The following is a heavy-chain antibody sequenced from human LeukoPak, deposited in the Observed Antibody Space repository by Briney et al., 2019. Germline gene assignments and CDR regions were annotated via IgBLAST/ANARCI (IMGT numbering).Heavy chain of an antibody. Sequence: ASVKVSCKASGGTFSSYAISWVRQAPGQGLEWMGGIIPIFGTANSAQKFQGRVTITADESTSTAYMELSSLRSEDTAVYYCARERDYYGSGSHDYWGQGTLVTVSS. CDR1: GGTFSSYA. V-gene: IGHV1-69*01. D-gene: IGHD3-10*01. CDR2: IIPIFGTA. CDR3: ARERDYYGSGSHDY. J-gene: IGHJ4*02.